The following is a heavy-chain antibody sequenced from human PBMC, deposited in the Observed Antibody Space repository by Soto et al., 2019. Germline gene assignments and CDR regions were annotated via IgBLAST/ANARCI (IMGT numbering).Heavy chain of an antibody. CDR3: ARGGVYYDSSGYYLSPY. CDR2: MNPNSGNT. D-gene: IGHD3-22*01. J-gene: IGHJ4*02. CDR1: GYTFTSYD. V-gene: IGHV1-8*01. Sequence: QVQLVQSGAEVKKPGASVKVSCKASGYTFTSYDINWVRQATGQGLEWMGWMNPNSGNTGYVQKFQGRVTMTRNTSISTAYMELSSLRSEDTAVYYCARGGVYYDSSGYYLSPYWGQGTLVTVSS.